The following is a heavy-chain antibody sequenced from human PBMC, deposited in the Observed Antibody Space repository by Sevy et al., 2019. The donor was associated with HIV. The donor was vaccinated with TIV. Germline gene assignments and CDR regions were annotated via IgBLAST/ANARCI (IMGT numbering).Heavy chain of an antibody. Sequence: GGSLRLTCAGSGFSFKNVWMTWVRQTPGKGLEWVGHAKRKSDGGSIDYGSPVNGRFTISRDDLKDMLYLQMSSLKTEDTGVYYCATVLGAGAAGAFEIWAQGTMVTVSS. CDR2: AKRKSDGGSI. D-gene: IGHD1-26*01. J-gene: IGHJ3*02. V-gene: IGHV3-15*01. CDR3: ATVLGAGAAGAFEI. CDR1: GFSFKNVW.